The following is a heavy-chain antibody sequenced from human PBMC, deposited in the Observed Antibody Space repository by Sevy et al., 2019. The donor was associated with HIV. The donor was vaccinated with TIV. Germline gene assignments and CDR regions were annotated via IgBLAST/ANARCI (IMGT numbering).Heavy chain of an antibody. CDR1: GFTFSSYA. V-gene: IGHV3-30-3*01. CDR2: ISYDGSNK. J-gene: IGHJ6*02. Sequence: GGSLRLSCAASGFTFSSYAMHWVRQAPGKGLEWVAVISYDGSNKYYADSVKGRFTISRDKSKNTLYLQMNSLRAEDTAVYYCARDPSTGYCTNGVCPSRGMDVWGQGTTVTVSS. CDR3: ARDPSTGYCTNGVCPSRGMDV. D-gene: IGHD2-8*01.